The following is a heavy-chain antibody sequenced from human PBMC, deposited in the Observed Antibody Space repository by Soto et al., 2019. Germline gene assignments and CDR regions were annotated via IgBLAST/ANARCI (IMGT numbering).Heavy chain of an antibody. V-gene: IGHV3-33*01. Sequence: GGSLRLSCAASGFTFSSYGMHWVRQAPGKGLEWVAVIWYDGSNKYYADSVKGRFTISRDNSKNTLYLQMNSLRAEDTAVYYCAREVRYYDFWSGSPDYWGQGTLVTVSS. D-gene: IGHD3-3*01. CDR2: IWYDGSNK. CDR1: GFTFSSYG. CDR3: AREVRYYDFWSGSPDY. J-gene: IGHJ4*02.